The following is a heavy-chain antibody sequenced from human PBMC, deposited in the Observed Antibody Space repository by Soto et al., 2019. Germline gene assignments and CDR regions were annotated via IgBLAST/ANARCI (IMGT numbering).Heavy chain of an antibody. CDR2: ISYDGSNK. J-gene: IGHJ4*02. V-gene: IGHV3-30*18. Sequence: GGSLRLSCAASGFIFSSYGVHWVRQAPGKGLEWVAVISYDGSNKYYADSVKGRFSISRDNSKNTLYLQMNSLRAEDTAVYYCAKDQSGTPDYWGQGTLVTVSS. D-gene: IGHD1-1*01. CDR3: AKDQSGTPDY. CDR1: GFIFSSYG.